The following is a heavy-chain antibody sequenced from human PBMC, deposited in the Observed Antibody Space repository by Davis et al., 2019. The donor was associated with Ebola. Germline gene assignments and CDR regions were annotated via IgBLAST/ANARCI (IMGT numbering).Heavy chain of an antibody. D-gene: IGHD3-10*01. J-gene: IGHJ6*02. CDR2: ISSSGRNI. CDR1: GFTFSTYA. Sequence: PGGSLRLSCAASGFTFSTYAMSWVRQAPGKGLEWVSYISSSGRNIHYADSVKGRFTISRDNAKNSLFLQMSSLRPEDTAVYYCVREERGPHGDLYGLDVWGQGTTVSVSS. CDR3: VREERGPHGDLYGLDV. V-gene: IGHV3-11*01.